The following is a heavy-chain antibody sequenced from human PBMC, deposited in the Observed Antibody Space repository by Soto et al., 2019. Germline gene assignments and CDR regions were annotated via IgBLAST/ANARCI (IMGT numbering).Heavy chain of an antibody. CDR1: GFTFSSYA. D-gene: IGHD2-15*01. Sequence: GGSLRLSCAASGFTFSSYAMSWVRQAPGKGLEWVSAISGSGGSTYYADSVKGRFTISRDNSKNTLYLQMNSLRAEDTAVYYCAKPARQSNIVVVVAATGPSAWYFDLWGRGTLVTVSS. CDR2: ISGSGGST. V-gene: IGHV3-23*01. J-gene: IGHJ2*01. CDR3: AKPARQSNIVVVVAATGPSAWYFDL.